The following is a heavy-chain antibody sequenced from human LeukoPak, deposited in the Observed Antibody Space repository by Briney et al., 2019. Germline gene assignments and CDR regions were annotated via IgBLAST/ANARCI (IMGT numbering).Heavy chain of an antibody. CDR3: AGSEYCSSTSCPFDY. J-gene: IGHJ4*02. V-gene: IGHV4-38-2*01. CDR1: GYSISSGYY. D-gene: IGHD2-2*01. Sequence: ASETLSLTCAVSGYSISSGYYWGWIRQPPGKGPEWIGSIYHSGSTYYNPSLKSRVTISVDTSKNQFSLKLSSVTAADTAVYYCAGSEYCSSTSCPFDYWGQGTLVTVSS. CDR2: IYHSGST.